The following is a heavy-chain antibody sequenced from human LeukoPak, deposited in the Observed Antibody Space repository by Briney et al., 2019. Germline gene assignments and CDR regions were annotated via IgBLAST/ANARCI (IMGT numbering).Heavy chain of an antibody. J-gene: IGHJ4*02. CDR1: GVSFSGYY. CDR3: ARGTSSSTGHDY. Sequence: SETLSLTCAVYGVSFSGYYWSWLRQPPGPGVEWIGEINHSGSTNYNPSLKSRVTISVDTSKNQSSLKLSSVTGADTAVYYCARGTSSSTGHDYWGQGTLVTVSS. CDR2: INHSGST. D-gene: IGHD6-6*01. V-gene: IGHV4-34*01.